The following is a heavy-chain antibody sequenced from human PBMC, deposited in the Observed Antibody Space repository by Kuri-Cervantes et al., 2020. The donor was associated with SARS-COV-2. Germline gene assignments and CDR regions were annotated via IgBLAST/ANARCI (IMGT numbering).Heavy chain of an antibody. CDR2: IYYSGST. J-gene: IGHJ5*02. D-gene: IGHD3-3*01. V-gene: IGHV4-39*01. CDR3: ASSYYDFWSGYSDWFDP. Sequence: GSLRLSCTVSGGSISSGSYYWGWIRQPPGKGLEWIGSIYYSGSTYYNPSLKSRVTISVDTSKNQFSLKLSSVTAADTAVYYCASSYYDFWSGYSDWFDPWGQGTLVTVSS. CDR1: GGSISSGSYY.